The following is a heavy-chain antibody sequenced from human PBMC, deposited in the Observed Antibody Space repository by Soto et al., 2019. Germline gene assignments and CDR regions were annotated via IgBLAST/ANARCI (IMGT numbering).Heavy chain of an antibody. CDR3: ARPSGSYLYYFDY. J-gene: IGHJ4*02. D-gene: IGHD1-26*01. V-gene: IGHV4-39*01. CDR2: IYYSGST. Sequence: QLQLQESGPGLVKPSETLSLTCTVSGGSISSSSYYWGWIRQPPGKGLEWIGSIYYSGSTYYNPSLKSRLTISVDTSTNQFSLKLSSVTAADTAVYYCARPSGSYLYYFDYWGQGTLVTVSS. CDR1: GGSISSSSYY.